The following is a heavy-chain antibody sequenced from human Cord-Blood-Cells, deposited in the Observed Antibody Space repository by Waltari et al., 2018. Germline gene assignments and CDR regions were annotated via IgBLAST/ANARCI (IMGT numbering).Heavy chain of an antibody. CDR3: ARGGYIAASPDY. Sequence: QVQLVESGGGVVQPGRSLRLSCAASGFTFSSYAMHWFRQAPGKGLEWVAVKSYDGSNKYYADSVKGRVTISRDNSKNTLYLQMNSLRAEDTAVYYCARGGYIAASPDYWGQGTLVTVSS. J-gene: IGHJ4*02. CDR2: KSYDGSNK. CDR1: GFTFSSYA. D-gene: IGHD6-6*01. V-gene: IGHV3-30*04.